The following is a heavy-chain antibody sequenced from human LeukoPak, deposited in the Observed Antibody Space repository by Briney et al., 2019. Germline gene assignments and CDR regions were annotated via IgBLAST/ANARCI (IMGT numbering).Heavy chain of an antibody. Sequence: GGSLRLSCAASGFTFSSYSMNWVRQAPGKWLEWVSSISSSGSTIYYADSVKGRFTISRDNAKNSLYLQMNSLRAEDTAVYYCARDGVAAAGTYYYYYYMDVWGKGTTVTVSS. V-gene: IGHV3-48*04. D-gene: IGHD6-13*01. CDR3: ARDGVAAAGTYYYYYYMDV. CDR2: ISSSGSTI. CDR1: GFTFSSYS. J-gene: IGHJ6*03.